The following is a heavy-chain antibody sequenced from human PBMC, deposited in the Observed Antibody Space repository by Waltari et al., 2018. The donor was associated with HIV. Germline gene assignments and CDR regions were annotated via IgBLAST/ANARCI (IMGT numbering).Heavy chain of an antibody. CDR1: GGSISSSSYH. CDR2: IYYSGST. V-gene: IGHV4-39*02. J-gene: IGHJ3*02. Sequence: QLQLQESGPGLVKPSATLSLTCTVSGGSISSSSYHWGWIRQPPGKGLEWIGSIYYSGSTYYNPSLKSRVTISVDTSKNQFSLKLSSVTAADTAVYYCARERRPDAFDIWGQGTMVTVS. CDR3: ARERRPDAFDI.